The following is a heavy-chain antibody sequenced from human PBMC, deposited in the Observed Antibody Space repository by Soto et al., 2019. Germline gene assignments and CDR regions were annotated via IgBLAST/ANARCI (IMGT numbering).Heavy chain of an antibody. J-gene: IGHJ6*03. CDR1: GGSISTSTYY. V-gene: IGHV4-39*07. CDR3: ARDREGCSGGSCYHYYYMDV. CDR2: IYYSGST. Sequence: SETLSLTCTVSGGSISTSTYYWGWIRQPPGKELEWIGYIYYSGSTHYNPSLKSRVTISVDTSKNQFSLKLSSVTAADTAVYYCARDREGCSGGSCYHYYYMDVWGKGTTVTVSS. D-gene: IGHD2-15*01.